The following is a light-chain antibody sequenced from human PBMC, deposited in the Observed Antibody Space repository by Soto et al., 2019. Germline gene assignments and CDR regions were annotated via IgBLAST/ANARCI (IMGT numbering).Light chain of an antibody. J-gene: IGLJ1*01. CDR2: DVS. CDR1: KSDFGDYRS. Sequence: QSVLTQPASVSGSPGQSITISCTGTKSDFGDYRSVSWYQQHPGKAPKLVIYDVSNRPSGVSYRFSGSKSGNTASLTISGLQAVVVDDYSRSEYTSISPHVFRTGSKVTV. CDR3: SEYTSISPHV. V-gene: IGLV2-14*03.